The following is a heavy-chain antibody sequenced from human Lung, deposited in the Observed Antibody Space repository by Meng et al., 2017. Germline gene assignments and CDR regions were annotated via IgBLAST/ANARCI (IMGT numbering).Heavy chain of an antibody. CDR2: IYHSGST. CDR3: ARGSITMVRGVSVFDP. D-gene: IGHD3-10*01. J-gene: IGHJ5*02. CDR1: GGSISSSNW. Sequence: QVKRQESGPGLVKPSGSLSLTCAVAGGSISSSNWWSWVRQPPGKGLEWIGEIYHSGSTNYNPSLKSRVTISVDKSKNQFSLKLSSVTAADTAVYYCARGSITMVRGVSVFDPWGQGTLVTVSS. V-gene: IGHV4-4*02.